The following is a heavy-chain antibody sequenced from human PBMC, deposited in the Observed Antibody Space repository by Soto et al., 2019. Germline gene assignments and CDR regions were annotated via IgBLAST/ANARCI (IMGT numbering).Heavy chain of an antibody. J-gene: IGHJ4*02. CDR1: GFTFSSYA. CDR3: AKSKFLAGSCLLDY. Sequence: EVQLLESGGGLVQPGGSLRLSCAASGFTFSSYAMSWVRQAPGKGLEWVSAISGSGGSTYYADSVKGRFTISRDNSKYTLYLQMNSLRAEDTAVYYCAKSKFLAGSCLLDYWGQGTLVTVSS. CDR2: ISGSGGST. V-gene: IGHV3-23*01. D-gene: IGHD2-15*01.